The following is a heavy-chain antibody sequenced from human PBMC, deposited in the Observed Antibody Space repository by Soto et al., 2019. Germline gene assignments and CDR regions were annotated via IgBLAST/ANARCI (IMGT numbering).Heavy chain of an antibody. CDR3: AKGPAAIDYFDY. J-gene: IGHJ4*02. CDR2: ISGSGGST. Sequence: PGGSLMLSCAASGFTFSSYAMTWVRQAPGKGLEWVSAISGSGGSTYYADSVKGRFTISRDNSKNTLHLQMNSLRAEDTAVYYCAKGPAAIDYFDYWGQGTLVTVSS. V-gene: IGHV3-23*01. CDR1: GFTFSSYA. D-gene: IGHD2-2*02.